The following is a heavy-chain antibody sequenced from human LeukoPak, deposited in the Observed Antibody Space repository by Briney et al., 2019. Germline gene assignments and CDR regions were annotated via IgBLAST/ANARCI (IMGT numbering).Heavy chain of an antibody. Sequence: GGSLRLSCAASGFTFSSYSMNWVRQAPGKGLEWVSSISSSSSYIYYADSVKGRFTISRDNAKNSLYLQMNSLRAEDTAVYYCARVGYCSSTSCQRGFDYRGQGTLVAVSS. CDR1: GFTFSSYS. V-gene: IGHV3-21*01. J-gene: IGHJ4*02. CDR2: ISSSSSYI. CDR3: ARVGYCSSTSCQRGFDY. D-gene: IGHD2-2*01.